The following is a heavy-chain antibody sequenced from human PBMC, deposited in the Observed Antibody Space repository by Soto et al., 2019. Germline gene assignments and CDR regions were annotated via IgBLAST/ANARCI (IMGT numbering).Heavy chain of an antibody. CDR2: IRNLAYGGTT. V-gene: IGHV3-49*04. J-gene: IGHJ6*02. CDR1: VFVFGDYA. Sequence: GWSLRLSCTTSVFVFGDYAMTWVRQAPGKGLEWVGSIRNLAYGGTTDYAASVKGRFTISREESKSIVYLQMNSLKIEDTAVYYCARRLLDYGDYYYGMDVWGQGTTVTVSS. D-gene: IGHD3-10*01. CDR3: ARRLLDYGDYYYGMDV.